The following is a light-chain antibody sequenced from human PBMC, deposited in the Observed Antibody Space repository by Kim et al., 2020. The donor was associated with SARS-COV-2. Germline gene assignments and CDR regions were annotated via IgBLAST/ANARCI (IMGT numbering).Light chain of an antibody. CDR2: YDS. CDR3: QVWDSSSNHVV. Sequence: APGTTAMIICGGENMGSKSVHLYQQRPGQAPELVIYYDSDRPSGIPERFSGSNSGNTATLTISRLEAGDEADYYCQVWDSSSNHVVFGGGTMLTVL. J-gene: IGLJ3*02. CDR1: NMGSKS. V-gene: IGLV3-21*04.